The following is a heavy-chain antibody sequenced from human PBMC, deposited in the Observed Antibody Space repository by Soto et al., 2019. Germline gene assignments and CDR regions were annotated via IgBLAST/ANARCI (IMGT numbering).Heavy chain of an antibody. V-gene: IGHV4-34*09. CDR2: INHSGST. J-gene: IGHJ5*02. D-gene: IGHD6-6*01. CDR1: GGSISGYY. CDR3: ARVWDSSSHNWFDP. Sequence: PSDTLSLTCAVYGGSISGYYWSRIRQPPGKGLEWIGEINHSGSTNYNPSLKSRVTISVDTSKNQFSLKLSSVTAADTAVYYCARVWDSSSHNWFDPWAQGTLVTVSS.